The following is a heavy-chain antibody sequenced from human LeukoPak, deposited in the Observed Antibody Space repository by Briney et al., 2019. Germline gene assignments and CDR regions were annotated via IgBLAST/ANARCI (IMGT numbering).Heavy chain of an antibody. CDR1: GGTFSSYT. V-gene: IGHV1-69*02. CDR3: ARWSLGSSGTNWFDP. Sequence: GASVKVSCKASGGTFSSYTISWVRQAPGQGLEWMGRIIPILGIANYAQKFQGRVTITADKSTSTAYMELSSLRCEDTAVYYCARWSLGSSGTNWFDPWGQGTLVTVSS. J-gene: IGHJ5*02. D-gene: IGHD6-19*01. CDR2: IIPILGIA.